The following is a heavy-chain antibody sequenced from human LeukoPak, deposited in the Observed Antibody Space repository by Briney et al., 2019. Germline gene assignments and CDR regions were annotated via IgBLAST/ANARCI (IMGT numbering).Heavy chain of an antibody. V-gene: IGHV4-34*01. D-gene: IGHD1-26*01. CDR2: INHSGST. CDR1: GGSFSGYY. Sequence: SETLSLTCAVYGGSFSGYYWSWIRQPPGKGLEWIGEINHSGSTNYNPSLKSRVTISVDTSKNQFSLKLSSVTAADTAVYYCAREHHVGGFDYWGQGTLVTVSS. J-gene: IGHJ4*02. CDR3: AREHHVGGFDY.